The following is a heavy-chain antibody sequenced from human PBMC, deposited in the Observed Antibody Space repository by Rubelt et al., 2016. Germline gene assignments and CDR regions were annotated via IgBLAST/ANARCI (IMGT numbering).Heavy chain of an antibody. CDR3: ARALPQWEIYS. Sequence: GSLRLSCAASGFTFTTYWMSWVRQAPGKGLEWVANINQDGSEKYYVDSVRGRFTISRDNAKNSLYLQMNRLRGEDTAVYYCARALPQWEIYSWGQGTQVTVSS. D-gene: IGHD1-26*01. CDR2: INQDGSEK. V-gene: IGHV3-7*03. CDR1: GFTFTTYW. J-gene: IGHJ4*02.